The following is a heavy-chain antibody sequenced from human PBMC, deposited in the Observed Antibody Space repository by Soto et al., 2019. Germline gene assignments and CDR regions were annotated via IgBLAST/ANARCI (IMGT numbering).Heavy chain of an antibody. J-gene: IGHJ6*02. CDR2: ISSSSSYI. CDR3: ARDHFWSGYDVVNYGMDV. V-gene: IGHV3-21*01. Sequence: EVQLVESGGGLVKPGGSLRLSCAASGFTFSSYSMNWVRQAPGKGLEWVSSISSSSSYIYYADSVKGRFTISRDNAKNSLYLQMNSLRGEDTAVYYCARDHFWSGYDVVNYGMDVWGQGTTVTVSS. CDR1: GFTFSSYS. D-gene: IGHD3-3*02.